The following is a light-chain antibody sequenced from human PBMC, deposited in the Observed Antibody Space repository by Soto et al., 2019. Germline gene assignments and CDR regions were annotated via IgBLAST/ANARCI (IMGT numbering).Light chain of an antibody. CDR2: ANS. J-gene: IGLJ2*01. Sequence: QSVLTQPPSVSGAPGQRDTISCTGSSSNIGAGYDVHWYQQLPGTAPKLLIYANSNRPSGVPDRFSVSKSGTSASLAITGRQADDEADDYCQSYDSSLGGSVVFGGGTKLTVL. V-gene: IGLV1-40*01. CDR3: QSYDSSLGGSVV. CDR1: SSNIGAGYD.